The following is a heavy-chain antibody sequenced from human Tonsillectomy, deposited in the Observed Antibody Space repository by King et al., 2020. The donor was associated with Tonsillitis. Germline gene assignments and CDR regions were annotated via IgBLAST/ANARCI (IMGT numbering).Heavy chain of an antibody. V-gene: IGHV3-33*01. D-gene: IGHD5-24*01. CDR2: IWYDGSNK. CDR3: ARDRGEMATLDY. Sequence: VQLVESGGGVVQPGRSLRLSCAASGFTFSSYGMHWVRQAPGKGLEGVGVIWYDGSNKYYADSVKGRFTISRDNSKNTLYLQMNSLRAEDTAVYYCARDRGEMATLDYWGQGTLVTVSS. CDR1: GFTFSSYG. J-gene: IGHJ4*02.